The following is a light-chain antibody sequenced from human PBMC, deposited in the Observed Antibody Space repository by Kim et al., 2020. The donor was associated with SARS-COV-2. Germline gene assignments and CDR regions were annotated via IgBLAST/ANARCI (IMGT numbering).Light chain of an antibody. CDR2: RNN. CDR1: SNNVGNEG. J-gene: IGLJ3*02. CDR3: SAWDSSLSAWV. Sequence: QTATLPCTGNSNNVGNEGAAWLQQHQGHPPKLLSYRNNDRPSGISDRLSASRSGNTASLTITGLQPEDEADYYCSAWDSSLSAWVFGGGTKLTVL. V-gene: IGLV10-54*01.